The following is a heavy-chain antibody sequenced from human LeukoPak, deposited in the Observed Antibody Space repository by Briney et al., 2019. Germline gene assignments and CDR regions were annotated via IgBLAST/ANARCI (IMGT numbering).Heavy chain of an antibody. Sequence: GGSLRLSCAASGFTFSSYGMHWVRQAPGKGLEWVAVISYDGSNKYYADSVKGRFTISRDNSKNTLYLQMNSLRAEDTAVYYCAKSEVSMVRGVISAYYYYYYYMDVWGKGTTVTVSS. CDR3: AKSEVSMVRGVISAYYYYYYYMDV. CDR1: GFTFSSYG. CDR2: ISYDGSNK. J-gene: IGHJ6*03. V-gene: IGHV3-30*18. D-gene: IGHD3-10*01.